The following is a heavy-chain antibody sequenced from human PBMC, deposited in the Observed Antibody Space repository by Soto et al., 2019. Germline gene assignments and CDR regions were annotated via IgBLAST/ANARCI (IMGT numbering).Heavy chain of an antibody. CDR3: AGPTISYSSSWYYFDY. CDR2: ISAYNGNT. Sequence: ASVKVSCKASGYTFTRYGVSWVRQAPGQGLEWMGWISAYNGNTNYAQKLQGRVTMTTDTSTSTAYMELRSLRSDDTAVYYCAGPTISYSSSWYYFDYWGQGTLVTVSS. V-gene: IGHV1-18*01. CDR1: GYTFTRYG. J-gene: IGHJ4*02. D-gene: IGHD6-13*01.